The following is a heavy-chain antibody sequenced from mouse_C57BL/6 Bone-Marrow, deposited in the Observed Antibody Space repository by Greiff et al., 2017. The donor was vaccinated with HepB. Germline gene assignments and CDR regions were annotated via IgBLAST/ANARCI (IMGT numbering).Heavy chain of an antibody. J-gene: IGHJ2*01. CDR3: ARFDSSGPLDY. Sequence: QVQLQQPGAELVRPGSSVKLSCKASGYTFTSYWMHWVKQRPIQGLEWIGNIDPSDSETHYNQKFKDKATLTVDKSSSKAYMQLSSLTSEDSAVYYCARFDSSGPLDYWGQGTTLTVSS. CDR1: GYTFTSYW. CDR2: IDPSDSET. V-gene: IGHV1-52*01. D-gene: IGHD3-2*02.